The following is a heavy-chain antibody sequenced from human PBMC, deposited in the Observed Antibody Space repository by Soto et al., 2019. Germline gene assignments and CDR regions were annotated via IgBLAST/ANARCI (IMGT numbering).Heavy chain of an antibody. CDR2: IKQAGSEK. CDR1: GFTFSSYW. Sequence: EVQLVESGGGLVQPGGSLRLSCAASGFTFSSYWMNWVRQAPGKGLEWVANIKQAGSEKYYVDSVKGRFTISRDNTKNSLYLHMNSLRAEDTAVYYCAREQLQVVIPDYWGQGTLVTVSS. D-gene: IGHD6-13*01. V-gene: IGHV3-7*01. CDR3: AREQLQVVIPDY. J-gene: IGHJ4*02.